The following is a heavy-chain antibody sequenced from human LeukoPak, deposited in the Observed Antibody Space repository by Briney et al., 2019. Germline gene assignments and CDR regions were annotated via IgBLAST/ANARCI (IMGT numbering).Heavy chain of an antibody. D-gene: IGHD1-26*01. CDR1: GFTFSSYS. CDR3: ASGYSGSYLGYPDY. V-gene: IGHV3-21*01. Sequence: GGSLRLSCAASGFTFSSYSMNWVRQAPGKGLEWVSSISSSSSYIYYADSVKGRFTISRDNAKNSLYLQMNSLRAEDTAVYYCASGYSGSYLGYPDYWGQGTLVTVSS. CDR2: ISSSSSYI. J-gene: IGHJ4*02.